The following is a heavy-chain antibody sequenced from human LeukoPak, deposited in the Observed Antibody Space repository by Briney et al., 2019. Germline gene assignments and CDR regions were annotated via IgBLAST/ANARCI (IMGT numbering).Heavy chain of an antibody. J-gene: IGHJ5*02. V-gene: IGHV3-30*03. Sequence: GGFLRLSCAASGFTFSSYGMHWVRQAPGKGLEWVAVISYDGSNKYYADSVKGRFTISRDNSKNTLYLQMNSLRAEDTAVYYCAAVWRGSSSSWFDPWGQGTLVTVSS. CDR2: ISYDGSNK. D-gene: IGHD6-6*01. CDR3: AAVWRGSSSSWFDP. CDR1: GFTFSSYG.